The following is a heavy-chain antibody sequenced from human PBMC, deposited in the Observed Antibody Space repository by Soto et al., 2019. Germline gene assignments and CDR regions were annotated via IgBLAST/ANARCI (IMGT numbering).Heavy chain of an antibody. CDR3: AKEVNCGGGSCSWSEGFDY. V-gene: IGHV3-30*18. J-gene: IGHJ4*02. D-gene: IGHD2-15*01. Sequence: QVQLVESGGGVVQPGRSLRLSCAASGFIFSSYGMHWVRQAPGKGLEWVAVISYEGSHTYYADSVKGRFTITTDNSENMLYLQMNSLGPEVTAVYYCAKEVNCGGGSCSWSEGFDYWGQGTLLTVSS. CDR2: ISYEGSHT. CDR1: GFIFSSYG.